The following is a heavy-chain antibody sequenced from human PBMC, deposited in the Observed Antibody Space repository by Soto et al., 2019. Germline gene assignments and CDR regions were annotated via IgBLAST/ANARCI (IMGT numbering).Heavy chain of an antibody. CDR1: GFPLNNNR. CDR2: VKADGSEK. J-gene: IGHJ5*01. Sequence: GGSLRLSCAVSGFPLNNNRMNWVRQAPGKGLEWVANVKADGSEKYYVDSVKGRFTISRDNAKNSLYLQMNSLRAEDTAVYYCARARGVDSWGQGTLVTVSS. D-gene: IGHD3-16*01. V-gene: IGHV3-7*03. CDR3: ARARGVDS.